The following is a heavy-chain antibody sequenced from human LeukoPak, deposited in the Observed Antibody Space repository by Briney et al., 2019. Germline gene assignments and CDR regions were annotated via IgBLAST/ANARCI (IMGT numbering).Heavy chain of an antibody. Sequence: GGSLRLSCAASGFTVSSNYMSWVRQAPGKGLEWVSVIYSGGSTYYADSVTGRFTISRDNSKNTLYLQMNSLRAEDTAVYYCARSRKEASVTPFDYWGQGTLVTVSS. J-gene: IGHJ4*02. V-gene: IGHV3-66*01. CDR3: ARSRKEASVTPFDY. D-gene: IGHD4-17*01. CDR1: GFTVSSNY. CDR2: IYSGGST.